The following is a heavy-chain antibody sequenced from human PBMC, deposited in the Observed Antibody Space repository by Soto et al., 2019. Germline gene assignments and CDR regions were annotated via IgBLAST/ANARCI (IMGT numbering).Heavy chain of an antibody. Sequence: QVQLVQSGTEVKKPGSSVKVSCKTSGGTFSSFPIAWVRQAPGQGLEWVGGIIPVLGAPSYAQTFQGRVTITADESTSAAYLELSSLRSDDTAVYFCARGRRPLNGGRYDTSGYFDYWGQGTLVTVSS. CDR3: ARGRRPLNGGRYDTSGYFDY. CDR1: GGTFSSFP. CDR2: IIPVLGAP. D-gene: IGHD3-22*01. J-gene: IGHJ4*02. V-gene: IGHV1-69*01.